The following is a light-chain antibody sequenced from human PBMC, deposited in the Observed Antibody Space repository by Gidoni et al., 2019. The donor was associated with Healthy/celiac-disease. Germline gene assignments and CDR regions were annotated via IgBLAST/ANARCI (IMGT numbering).Light chain of an antibody. V-gene: IGKV3-15*01. CDR1: QSVSSN. J-gene: IGKJ1*01. Sequence: EIVMTQSPATLSVSPGERATLSCRASQSVSSNLAWYQQKPGQAPRLLIYGASTRATGIPARFSGSGSGTEFTLTISSLQSEDFAVYYCQQYNNWALFXQXTKVEIK. CDR3: QQYNNWAL. CDR2: GAS.